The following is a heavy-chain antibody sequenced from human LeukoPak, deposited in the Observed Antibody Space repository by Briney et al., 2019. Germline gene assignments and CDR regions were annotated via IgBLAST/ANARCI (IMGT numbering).Heavy chain of an antibody. J-gene: IGHJ4*02. V-gene: IGHV1-2*02. CDR3: ARWATVDSDY. CDR1: GYTFTDYY. Sequence: GASVKVSCKASGYTFTDYYMHGVRQAPGQGLEWMGWINPNSGGTNYAQQFQGRATMTRDTSISTAYMELSRLRSDDTAVYYCARWATVDSDYWGQGTLVTVSS. CDR2: INPNSGGT. D-gene: IGHD4-23*01.